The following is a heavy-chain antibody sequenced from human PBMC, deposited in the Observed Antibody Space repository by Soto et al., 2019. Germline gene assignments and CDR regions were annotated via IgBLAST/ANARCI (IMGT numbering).Heavy chain of an antibody. CDR3: ASDYKPYYYDSSGYWIP. Sequence: PGGSLRLSCAASGFTFSSYSMNWVLQAPGKGLEWVSSISSSSSYIYYADSVKGRFTISRDNAKNSLYLQMNSLRAEDTAVYYCASDYKPYYYDSSGYWIPWGQGTLVTSPQ. D-gene: IGHD3-22*01. CDR2: ISSSSSYI. V-gene: IGHV3-21*01. J-gene: IGHJ5*02. CDR1: GFTFSSYS.